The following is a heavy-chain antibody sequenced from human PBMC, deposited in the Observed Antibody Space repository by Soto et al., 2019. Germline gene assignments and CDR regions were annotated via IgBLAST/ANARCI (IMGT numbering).Heavy chain of an antibody. J-gene: IGHJ4*02. CDR1: GGSISSGGYS. D-gene: IGHD2-2*01. CDR3: ARIAIGYCISTSCYAGIFDY. CDR2: IYHSGST. V-gene: IGHV4-30-2*05. Sequence: SETLSLTCAVSGGSISSGGYSWSWIRQPPGKGLEWIGEIYHSGSTNYNPSLKSRVTISVDKSKNQFSLKLSSVTAADTAVYYCARIAIGYCISTSCYAGIFDYWGQGTLVTVSS.